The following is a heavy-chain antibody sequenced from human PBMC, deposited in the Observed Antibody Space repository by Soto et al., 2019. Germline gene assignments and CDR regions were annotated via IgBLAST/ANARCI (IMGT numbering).Heavy chain of an antibody. J-gene: IGHJ6*02. CDR2: ISSISSYI. Sequence: GESLRLSCAASGFSFSSYSLNWVRQAPGKGLEWVSSISSISSYIYYADSVKGRFTISRDNAKNSLYLQMNSLRGEDTAVYYCARDRDYYYGMDVWGQGTTVTVSS. CDR1: GFSFSSYS. V-gene: IGHV3-21*01. CDR3: ARDRDYYYGMDV.